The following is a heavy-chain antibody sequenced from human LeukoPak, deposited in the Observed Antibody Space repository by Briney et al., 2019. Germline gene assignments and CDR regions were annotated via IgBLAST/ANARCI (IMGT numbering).Heavy chain of an antibody. CDR3: AKDVGKWESLHFFDH. CDR2: ISGSGAST. V-gene: IGHV3-23*01. D-gene: IGHD1-26*01. Sequence: PGGSLRLSCAASGFTFSSSVMSWVRQAPGKGLEWISGISGSGASTYYADSVKGRFTISRDDSRNTLYLQMNSLRGDDTAVYYCAKDVGKWESLHFFDHWGQGTLVTVSS. CDR1: GFTFSSSV. J-gene: IGHJ4*02.